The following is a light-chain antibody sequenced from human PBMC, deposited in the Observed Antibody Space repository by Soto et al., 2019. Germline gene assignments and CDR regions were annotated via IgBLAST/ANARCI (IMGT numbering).Light chain of an antibody. J-gene: IGKJ4*01. Sequence: DIVMTQSPLSLPVTPGEPASISCRSSQSLLHSNGYNYLDWYLQKPGQSPQLLIYLGSNRGSGVPDRFSGSGSGTYFTLKISRVEAEDVGVYYCMQALQTPRAFGGGTKVEIK. CDR3: MQALQTPRA. CDR2: LGS. CDR1: QSLLHSNGYNY. V-gene: IGKV2-28*01.